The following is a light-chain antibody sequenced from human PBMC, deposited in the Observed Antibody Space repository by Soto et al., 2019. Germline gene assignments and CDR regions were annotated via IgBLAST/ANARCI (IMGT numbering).Light chain of an antibody. J-gene: IGKJ1*01. CDR2: DAS. CDR1: QSISSW. Sequence: DMQMTQSPSTLSASVGDRVTITCRASQSISSWLAWYQQKPGKAPKLLIYDASSLESGVPSRFSGSGSGTEFTLTISSLQPDDFATYYCQQYNSYPWTSGQGTKVEIK. V-gene: IGKV1-5*01. CDR3: QQYNSYPWT.